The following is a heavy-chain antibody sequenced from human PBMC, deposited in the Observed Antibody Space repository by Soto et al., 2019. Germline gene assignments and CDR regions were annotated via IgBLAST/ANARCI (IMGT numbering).Heavy chain of an antibody. CDR2: IYYSGST. V-gene: IGHV4-39*01. CDR3: ARIRGAAAGSENWFDP. J-gene: IGHJ5*02. Sequence: QLQLQESGPGLVKPSETLSLTCTVSGGSISSSSYYWGWIRQPPGKGLEWIGSIYYSGSTYYNPSLKSRVTISVDTSKNQFSLKLSSVTAADTAVYYCARIRGAAAGSENWFDPWGQGTLVTVSS. D-gene: IGHD6-13*01. CDR1: GGSISSSSYY.